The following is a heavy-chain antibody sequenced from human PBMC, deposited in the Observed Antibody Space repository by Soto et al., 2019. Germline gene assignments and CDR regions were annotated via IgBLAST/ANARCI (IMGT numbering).Heavy chain of an antibody. Sequence: GGSLRLSSAASAFTISTYCMSWVRQAPGKGLEWVANINQGGSEKYYADSVKGRFTVSRDNSKNCLYLQMNSLTTEDTALYSCAKFRWGGSDSESHASDIWGQGTMVTVSS. J-gene: IGHJ3*02. V-gene: IGHV3-7*03. CDR2: INQGGSEK. CDR3: AKFRWGGSDSESHASDI. CDR1: AFTISTYC. D-gene: IGHD1-26*01.